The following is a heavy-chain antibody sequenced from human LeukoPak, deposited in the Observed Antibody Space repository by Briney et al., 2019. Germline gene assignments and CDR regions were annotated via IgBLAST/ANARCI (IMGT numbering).Heavy chain of an antibody. D-gene: IGHD6-19*01. CDR1: GYTFTGYY. V-gene: IGHV1-2*02. Sequence: ASVKVSCKASGYTFTGYYMHWVRQAPGQGLEWMGWINPNSGGTNYAQKFQGRVTMTRDTSISTAYMELSRLRSDDTAVYYCARVSIGWYSFDYWGQGTLVTVSS. CDR2: INPNSGGT. CDR3: ARVSIGWYSFDY. J-gene: IGHJ4*02.